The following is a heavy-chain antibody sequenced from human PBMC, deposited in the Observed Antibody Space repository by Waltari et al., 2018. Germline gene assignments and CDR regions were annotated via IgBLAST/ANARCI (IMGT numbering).Heavy chain of an antibody. CDR1: GGSISSYY. J-gene: IGHJ6*02. Sequence: QVQLQESGPGLVKPSETLSLTCTVSGGSISSYYWSWIRQPPGKGLEWIGYIYYSGSTNYNPSLKSRVTISVDTSKNQFSLKLSSVTAADTAVYYCARGWYYDYVWGSYRPYYGMDVWGQGTTVTVSS. V-gene: IGHV4-59*01. D-gene: IGHD3-16*02. CDR2: IYYSGST. CDR3: ARGWYYDYVWGSYRPYYGMDV.